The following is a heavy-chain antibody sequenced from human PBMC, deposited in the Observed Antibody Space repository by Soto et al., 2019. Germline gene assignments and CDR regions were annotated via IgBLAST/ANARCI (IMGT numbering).Heavy chain of an antibody. Sequence: GGSLRLSCAASGFSFSSYLMNWVRQAPGKGLEWVADIKQDGSQKYYVDSVKGRFTISRDNAKNSLYLQMNSLRAADTAIYYCARSNYDFWSGGSLDIWGQGTMVTVS. CDR1: GFSFSSYL. J-gene: IGHJ3*02. CDR3: ARSNYDFWSGGSLDI. D-gene: IGHD3-3*01. CDR2: IKQDGSQK. V-gene: IGHV3-7*03.